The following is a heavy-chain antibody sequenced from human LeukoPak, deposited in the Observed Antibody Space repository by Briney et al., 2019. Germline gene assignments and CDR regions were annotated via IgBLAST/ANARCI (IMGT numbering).Heavy chain of an antibody. J-gene: IGHJ4*02. CDR3: ARDEGLDTAMIKGGFDY. D-gene: IGHD5-18*01. CDR1: GFTFSDYY. V-gene: IGHV3-11*06. CDR2: ISSSSSYT. Sequence: GGSLRLSCAASGFTFSDYYMSWIRQAPGKGLEWVSYISSSSSYTNYADSVKGRFTISRDNAKNSPSLQMNGLRAEDTAVYYCARDEGLDTAMIKGGFDYWGQGTLVTVSS.